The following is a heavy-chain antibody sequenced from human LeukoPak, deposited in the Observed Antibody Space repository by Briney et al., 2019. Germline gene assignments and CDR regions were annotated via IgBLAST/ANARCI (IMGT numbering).Heavy chain of an antibody. V-gene: IGHV4-59*08. CDR3: ARQGGKYDFGF. CDR2: IYSSGPT. Sequence: SETLSLTCTVSGGSMSRFYWSWIRQPPGQGLEWIGYIYSSGPTNYSPSLRGRVSMSIEPSKKQFYLKLSSVTAADTAVYYCARQGGKYDFGFWGQGALVRVSS. D-gene: IGHD1-1*01. CDR1: GGSMSRFY. J-gene: IGHJ4*02.